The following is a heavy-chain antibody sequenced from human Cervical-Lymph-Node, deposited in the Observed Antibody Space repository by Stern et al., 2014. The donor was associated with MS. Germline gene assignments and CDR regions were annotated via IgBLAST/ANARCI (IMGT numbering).Heavy chain of an antibody. J-gene: IGHJ6*02. CDR3: ATDRDDFRSGYSAPTKGYGLDV. D-gene: IGHD3-3*01. Sequence: VQLEESGAEVKKPGASVKVSCKVSGYTLTELSMHWVRPAPGKGLEWMGGFDPEDGETIYAQKFQGRVTMTEDTSTDTAYMELSSLRSEDTAVYYCATDRDDFRSGYSAPTKGYGLDVWGQGTTVTVTS. V-gene: IGHV1-24*01. CDR2: FDPEDGET. CDR1: GYTLTELS.